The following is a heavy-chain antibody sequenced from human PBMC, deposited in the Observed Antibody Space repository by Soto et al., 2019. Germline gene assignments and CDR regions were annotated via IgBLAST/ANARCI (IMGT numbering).Heavy chain of an antibody. J-gene: IGHJ4*02. Sequence: PSETLSLTCTVSGDSISSGGYHGGWIRQPPGKGLEWIGSFYYSESTYYNPSLKSRVTISVDTSKNQFSLKLSSVTAADTAVYYCATITIFGVVPNYFDYWGQGTLVTVS. V-gene: IGHV4-39*01. D-gene: IGHD3-3*01. CDR3: ATITIFGVVPNYFDY. CDR1: GDSISSGGYH. CDR2: FYYSEST.